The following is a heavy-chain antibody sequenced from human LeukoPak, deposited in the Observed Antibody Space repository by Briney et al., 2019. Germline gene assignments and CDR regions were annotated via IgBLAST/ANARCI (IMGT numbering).Heavy chain of an antibody. CDR1: GFTFSSYA. D-gene: IGHD3-3*01. CDR3: AKDGPPIGVVIPPLDY. Sequence: GGSLRLSCAASGFTFSSYAMHWVRQAPGKGLEWVAVISYDGSNKYYADSVKGRFTISRDNSKNTLYLQMNSLRAEDMALYYCAKDGPPIGVVIPPLDYWGQGTLVTVSS. CDR2: ISYDGSNK. V-gene: IGHV3-30-3*01. J-gene: IGHJ4*02.